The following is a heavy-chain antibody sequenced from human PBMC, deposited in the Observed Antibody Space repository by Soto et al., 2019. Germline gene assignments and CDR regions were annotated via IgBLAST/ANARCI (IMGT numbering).Heavy chain of an antibody. Sequence: EVQLLESGGDLVQPGGSLRLSCSYSGFSFNNYVMNCVRQASGKGLEWVSTVSPSGDSTFYADSVKGRFTISRDNSKNTLHPQMTSPTAEAVSVYYCATTDITASTKWGAFDDWGQGTTVTVAS. D-gene: IGHD1-7*01. CDR3: ATTDITASTKWGAFDD. J-gene: IGHJ3*01. V-gene: IGHV3-23*01. CDR1: GFSFNNYV. CDR2: VSPSGDST.